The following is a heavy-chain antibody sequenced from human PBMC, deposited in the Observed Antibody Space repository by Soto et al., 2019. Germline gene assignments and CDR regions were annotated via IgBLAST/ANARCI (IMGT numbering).Heavy chain of an antibody. CDR1: GFTFDDYA. D-gene: IGHD5-18*01. CDR2: ISWNSGSI. CDR3: ANERDVDTYYFDY. J-gene: IGHJ4*02. V-gene: IGHV3-9*01. Sequence: EVQLVESGGGLVQPGRSLRLSCAASGFTFDDYAMHWVRQAPGKGLEWVSGISWNSGSIGYADSVKGRFTISRDNAKNYLYLQMNSLRAEDTALYYCANERDVDTYYFDYWGQGTLVTVSS.